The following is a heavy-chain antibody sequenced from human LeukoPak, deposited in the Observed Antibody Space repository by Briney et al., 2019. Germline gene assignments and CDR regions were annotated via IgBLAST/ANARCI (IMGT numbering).Heavy chain of an antibody. CDR1: GGSISSYY. V-gene: IGHV4-4*07. CDR3: ARDLRVTTIRYYYYGMDV. J-gene: IGHJ6*02. Sequence: SEALSLTCTVSGGSISSYYWSWIRQPAGKGLEWIGRIYTSGSTNYNPSLKSRVTMSVDTSKNQFSLKLSSVTAADTAVYYCARDLRVTTIRYYYYGMDVWGQGTTVTVSS. D-gene: IGHD4-11*01. CDR2: IYTSGST.